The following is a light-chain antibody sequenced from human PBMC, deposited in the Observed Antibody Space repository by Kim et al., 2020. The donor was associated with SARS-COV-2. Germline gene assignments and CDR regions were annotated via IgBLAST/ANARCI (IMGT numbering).Light chain of an antibody. Sequence: APGKTARNTCGGNNIGSKSVHCYQQKPGQAPVLVIYYDSDRPSGIPERFSGSNSGNTATLTISRVEAGDEADYYCQVWDSSSDHPVFGGGTQLTVL. CDR2: YDS. CDR1: NIGSKS. V-gene: IGLV3-21*04. J-gene: IGLJ2*01. CDR3: QVWDSSSDHPV.